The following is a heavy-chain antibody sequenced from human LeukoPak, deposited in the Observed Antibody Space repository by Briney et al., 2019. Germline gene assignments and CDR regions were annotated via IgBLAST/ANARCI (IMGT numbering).Heavy chain of an antibody. J-gene: IGHJ4*02. D-gene: IGHD6-19*01. Sequence: ASVKVSCKASGYTFTSYDINWVRQATGQGLEWMGWINPNSGDTNSAQKFQGRVTMSRDTSITTLYMELSRLRPDDTAVYYCAREGWDQRDTAAFDYWGQGTLVTVSS. CDR1: GYTFTSYD. CDR3: AREGWDQRDTAAFDY. V-gene: IGHV1-2*02. CDR2: INPNSGDT.